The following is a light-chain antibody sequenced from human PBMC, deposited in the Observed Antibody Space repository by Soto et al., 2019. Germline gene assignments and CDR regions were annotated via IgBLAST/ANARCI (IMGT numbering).Light chain of an antibody. CDR1: QSVSSN. J-gene: IGKJ5*01. V-gene: IGKV3-20*01. Sequence: VMTQSPATLCVSPVERAFLSCRASQSVSSNLAWYQQKPGQAPRLLLYGASFRATDIPDRFGGSGFGTDFTLTISRLEPEDFAVYCCQQYGTSPPTFGQGTRLEI. CDR2: GAS. CDR3: QQYGTSPPT.